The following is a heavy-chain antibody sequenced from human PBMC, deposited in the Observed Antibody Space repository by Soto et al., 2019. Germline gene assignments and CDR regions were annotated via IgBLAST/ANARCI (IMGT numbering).Heavy chain of an antibody. D-gene: IGHD3-16*01. Sequence: EVQLVESGGGLVQPGESLRLSCAASGFTFDYYWMHWVRQAPGKGLVWVSRVHSDGTTTTYADSVKGRFTISRDNARTTVSLQTSSLRAEDTAIYYCARGDRGGFALWGHGTVVTVSS. CDR1: GFTFDYYW. V-gene: IGHV3-74*01. J-gene: IGHJ3*01. CDR3: ARGDRGGFAL. CDR2: VHSDGTTT.